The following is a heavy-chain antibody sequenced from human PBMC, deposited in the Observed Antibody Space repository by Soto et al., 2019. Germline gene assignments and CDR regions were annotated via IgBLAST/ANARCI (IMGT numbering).Heavy chain of an antibody. D-gene: IGHD6-13*01. CDR2: INPSGGST. J-gene: IGHJ3*02. Sequence: GASVKVSCKASGCTFTSYYMHWVRQAPGQGLEWMGIINPSGGSTSYAQKFQGRVTMTRDTSTSTVYMELSSLRSEDTAVYYCARGSKQQRTLFILPHDAFDIWGQGTMVTVSS. CDR3: ARGSKQQRTLFILPHDAFDI. V-gene: IGHV1-46*01. CDR1: GCTFTSYY.